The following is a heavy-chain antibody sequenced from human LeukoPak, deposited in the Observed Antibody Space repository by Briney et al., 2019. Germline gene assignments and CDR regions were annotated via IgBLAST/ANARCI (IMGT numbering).Heavy chain of an antibody. CDR3: ARISSKGKQQLVRRGFDY. CDR2: MKPNSGNT. D-gene: IGHD6-13*01. V-gene: IGHV1-8*01. J-gene: IGHJ4*02. Sequence: ASVKVSCKASGYTFTSYDINWVRQATGQGLEWMGWMKPNSGNTGYAQKFQGRVTLTRNTSISTAYMELSSLRSEDTAVYYCARISSKGKQQLVRRGFDYWGQGTLVTVSS. CDR1: GYTFTSYD.